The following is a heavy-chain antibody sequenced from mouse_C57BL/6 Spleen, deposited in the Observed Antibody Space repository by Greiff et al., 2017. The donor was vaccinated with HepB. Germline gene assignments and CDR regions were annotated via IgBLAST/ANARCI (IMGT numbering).Heavy chain of an antibody. J-gene: IGHJ2*01. Sequence: EVQLVESGGGLVKPGGSLKLSCAASGFTFSSYAMSWVRQTPEKRLEWVATISDGGSYTYYPDNIKGRFTISRDNAKNNLYLQMSHLKSEDTAMYYCARYGMMVTTDYFDYWGQGTTLTVSS. CDR2: ISDGGSYT. D-gene: IGHD2-3*01. V-gene: IGHV5-4*01. CDR1: GFTFSSYA. CDR3: ARYGMMVTTDYFDY.